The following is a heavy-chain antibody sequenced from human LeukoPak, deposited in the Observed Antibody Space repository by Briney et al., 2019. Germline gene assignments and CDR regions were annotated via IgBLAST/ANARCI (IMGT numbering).Heavy chain of an antibody. CDR1: GYTFTGYY. CDR3: ASSSPHFYSWFDP. J-gene: IGHJ5*02. V-gene: IGHV1-2*02. Sequence: ASVKVSCKASGYTFTGYYMHWVRQAPGQGLEWMGWTNPNSGGTNYAQKFQGRVTMTRDTSISTAYMELSRLRSDDTAVYYCASSSPHFYSWFDPWGQGTLVTVSS. CDR2: TNPNSGGT. D-gene: IGHD6-13*01.